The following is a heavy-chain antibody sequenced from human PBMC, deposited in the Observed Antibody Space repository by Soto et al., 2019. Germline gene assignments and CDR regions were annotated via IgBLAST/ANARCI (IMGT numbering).Heavy chain of an antibody. CDR3: ARDSRVGSNAGASCDI. CDR1: GYAFTSFG. Sequence: QRQLVQSGAEVKKPGASVKVSCKASGYAFTSFGVTWVRQAPGQGLEWMGWISPYNGKTKYAQNLKDRVTMTTDTSTTTAYMELRSLTSDATAMYYCARDSRVGSNAGASCDIWGQGTMVAVSS. J-gene: IGHJ3*02. CDR2: ISPYNGKT. D-gene: IGHD1-26*01. V-gene: IGHV1-18*01.